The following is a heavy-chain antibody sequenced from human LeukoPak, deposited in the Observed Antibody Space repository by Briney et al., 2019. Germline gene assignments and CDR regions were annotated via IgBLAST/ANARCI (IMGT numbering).Heavy chain of an antibody. CDR1: GGTFSSYA. V-gene: IGHV1-69*04. D-gene: IGHD1-14*01. CDR2: IIPILGIA. CDR3: ARDQGSSRNGGPADY. Sequence: SVKVSCKASGGTFSSYAISWVRQAPGQGLEWMGRIIPILGIANYAQKFQGRVTITADKSTSTAYMELSSLRSEDTAVYYCARDQGSSRNGGPADYWGQGTLVTVSS. J-gene: IGHJ4*02.